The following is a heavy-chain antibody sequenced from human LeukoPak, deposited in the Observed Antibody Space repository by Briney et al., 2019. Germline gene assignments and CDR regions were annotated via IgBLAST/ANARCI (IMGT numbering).Heavy chain of an antibody. V-gene: IGHV1-46*01. CDR3: AADRYSSGWYVGTNWFDP. CDR1: GYTFTSNY. J-gene: IGHJ5*02. D-gene: IGHD6-19*01. Sequence: ASVKYSCKAFGYTFTSNYMHWVREAPGQGPEWMGVISPSGGSTTYAQKFQGRVTLTRDMSTSTDYLELSSLRSEDTAVYYCAADRYSSGWYVGTNWFDPWGQGTLVTVSS. CDR2: ISPSGGST.